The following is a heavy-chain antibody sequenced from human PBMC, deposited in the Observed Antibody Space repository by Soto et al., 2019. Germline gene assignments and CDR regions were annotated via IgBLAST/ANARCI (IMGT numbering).Heavy chain of an antibody. J-gene: IGHJ5*02. Sequence: SETLSLTCTVAGGDINSYYWTWIRQPAGKGLEWIGRIYSSGSTKYNPSLQSRVTMSLXXXXXXFXLXLXSXTAAXTAVYYCARGQRFSDWFDPWGQGTLVTVSS. CDR1: GGDINSYY. CDR2: IYSSGST. V-gene: IGHV4-4*07. D-gene: IGHD3-3*01. CDR3: ARGQRFSDWFDP.